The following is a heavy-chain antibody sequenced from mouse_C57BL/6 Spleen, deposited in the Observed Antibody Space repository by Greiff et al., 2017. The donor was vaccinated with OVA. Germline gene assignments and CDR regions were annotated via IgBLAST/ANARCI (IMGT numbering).Heavy chain of an antibody. D-gene: IGHD2-5*01. CDR1: GYTFTSYW. J-gene: IGHJ1*03. Sequence: VQLQQPGAELVRPGSSVKLSCKASGYTFTSYWMHWVKQRPIQGLEWIGNIDPSDSETHYNQKFKDKATLTVDKSSSTAYMQLSSLTSEDSAVYYWARIRDYSNYDWYVDVWGTGTTVTVSS. V-gene: IGHV1-52*01. CDR2: IDPSDSET. CDR3: ARIRDYSNYDWYVDV.